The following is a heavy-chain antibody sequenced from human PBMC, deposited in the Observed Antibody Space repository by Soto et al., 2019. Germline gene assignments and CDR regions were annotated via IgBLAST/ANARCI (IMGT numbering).Heavy chain of an antibody. CDR1: GGSMSSGGYY. V-gene: IGHV4-31*03. Sequence: SXTLSLTCTVSGGSMSSGGYYWSWIRQHPGKGLEWIGYIYYSGSTYYNPSLKSRVTISVDTSKNQFSLKLSSVTAADTAVYYCARASSTRGYSYGYWFDPWGQGTLVTVSS. J-gene: IGHJ5*02. CDR2: IYYSGST. D-gene: IGHD5-18*01. CDR3: ARASSTRGYSYGYWFDP.